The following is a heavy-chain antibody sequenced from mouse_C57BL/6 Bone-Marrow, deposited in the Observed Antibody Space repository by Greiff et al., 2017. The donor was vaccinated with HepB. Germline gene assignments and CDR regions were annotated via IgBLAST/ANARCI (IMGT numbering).Heavy chain of an antibody. Sequence: EVKLMESGGGLVQPGGSLKLSCAASGFTFSDYYMYWVRQTPEKRLEWVAYISNGGGSTYYPDTVKGRFTISRDNAKNTLYLQMSRLKSEDTAMYYCARRVYGNLAYWGQGTLVTVSA. CDR1: GFTFSDYY. V-gene: IGHV5-12*01. CDR3: ARRVYGNLAY. D-gene: IGHD2-1*01. J-gene: IGHJ3*01. CDR2: ISNGGGST.